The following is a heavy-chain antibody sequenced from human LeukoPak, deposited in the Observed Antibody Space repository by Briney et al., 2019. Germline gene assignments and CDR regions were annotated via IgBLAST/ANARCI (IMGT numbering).Heavy chain of an antibody. Sequence: GGSLRLSCAASGFTFSSYSMNWVRQAPGKGLEWVSGISWNSGSIGYADSVKGRFTISRDNAKNSLYLQMNSLRAEDTALYYCAGQWLVRNYYYYYGMDVWGQGTTVTVSS. CDR3: AGQWLVRNYYYYYGMDV. V-gene: IGHV3-9*01. CDR1: GFTFSSYS. D-gene: IGHD6-19*01. CDR2: ISWNSGSI. J-gene: IGHJ6*02.